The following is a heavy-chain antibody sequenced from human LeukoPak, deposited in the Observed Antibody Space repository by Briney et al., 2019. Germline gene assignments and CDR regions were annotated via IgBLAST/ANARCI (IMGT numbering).Heavy chain of an antibody. Sequence: SVKVSCKASGGIFSSYAISWVRQARGQGLEWMGRIIPILGIANYAQKFQGRVTITADKSTSTAYMELSSLRSEDTAVYYCARDTAITIFGVVIMGTFDYWGQGTLVTVSS. J-gene: IGHJ4*02. CDR1: GGIFSSYA. CDR2: IIPILGIA. D-gene: IGHD3-3*01. V-gene: IGHV1-69*04. CDR3: ARDTAITIFGVVIMGTFDY.